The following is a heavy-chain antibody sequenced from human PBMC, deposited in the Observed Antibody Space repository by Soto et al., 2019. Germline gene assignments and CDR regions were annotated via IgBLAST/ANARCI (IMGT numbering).Heavy chain of an antibody. CDR1: GFTFSSYN. J-gene: IGHJ5*02. V-gene: IGHV3-48*01. CDR2: ISSSSSTV. D-gene: IGHD6-13*01. Sequence: EVQLVESGGGLVQPGGSLRLSCAASGFTFSSYNMNWLRQAPGKGLEWVSYISSSSSTVNYADSVKGRFTISRDSVKNSLYLQMNSLRAEDTAVYYCARGMASSSLYTFDPWGQGTLVTVSS. CDR3: ARGMASSSLYTFDP.